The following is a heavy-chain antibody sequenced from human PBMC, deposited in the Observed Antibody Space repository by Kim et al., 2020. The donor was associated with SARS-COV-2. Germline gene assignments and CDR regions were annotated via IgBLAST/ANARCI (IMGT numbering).Heavy chain of an antibody. CDR1: GFTFTNAD. V-gene: IGHV3-15*01. Sequence: GGSLRLSCAASGFTFTNADMGWVRQAPGKGLEWVGRILSKVKGGTTDYTAPVTGRFTVVRDDSKDTLYLQMNSLKIEDTGVYYCATTGAGRWGQGTLVTVSS. CDR3: ATTGAGR. CDR2: ILSKVKGGTT. D-gene: IGHD7-27*01. J-gene: IGHJ4*02.